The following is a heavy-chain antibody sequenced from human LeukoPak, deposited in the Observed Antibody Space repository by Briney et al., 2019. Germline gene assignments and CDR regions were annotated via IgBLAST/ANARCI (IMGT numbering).Heavy chain of an antibody. Sequence: GGSLRLSCAVSGFSLKTDGMNWVRQAPGKGLEWIAQISSSGGAIYYADSVKGRFTISRDNAENSLYLQMNSLGAEDTAVYYCARETSTDEYYFDYWGRGTLVTVSS. CDR2: ISSSGGAI. CDR3: ARETSTDEYYFDY. J-gene: IGHJ4*02. CDR1: GFSLKTDG. D-gene: IGHD4-11*01. V-gene: IGHV3-48*04.